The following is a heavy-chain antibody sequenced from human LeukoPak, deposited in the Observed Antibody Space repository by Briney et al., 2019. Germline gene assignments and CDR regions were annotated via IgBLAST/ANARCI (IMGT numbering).Heavy chain of an antibody. D-gene: IGHD2-15*01. J-gene: IGHJ4*02. CDR3: ARGPRDPTEYCSRGACAPTYEV. CDR1: GFIFSDYE. CDR2: ISSSGRKI. Sequence: PGGSLRLSCAVSGFIFSDYEMNWVRQAPGKGLEWVSYISSSGRKIYYADSVKGRFTISSDNAKNSLYLQMNSLRADDTAIYYCARGPRDPTEYCSRGACAPTYEVWGQGALVTVSS. V-gene: IGHV3-48*03.